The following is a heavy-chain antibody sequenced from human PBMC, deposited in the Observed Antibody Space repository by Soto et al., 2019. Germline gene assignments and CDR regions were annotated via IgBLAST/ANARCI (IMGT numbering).Heavy chain of an antibody. V-gene: IGHV5-10-1*01. Sequence: GESLKISCKGSGYSFTSYWISWVRQMPGKGLEWMGRIDPSDSYTNYSPSFQGHVTFSADKSISTAYLQWSSLKASDTAMYYCACSYITLVRGVIISRYYYYGMDVWGQGTTVTVSS. D-gene: IGHD3-10*01. CDR3: ACSYITLVRGVIISRYYYYGMDV. CDR2: IDPSDSYT. CDR1: GYSFTSYW. J-gene: IGHJ6*02.